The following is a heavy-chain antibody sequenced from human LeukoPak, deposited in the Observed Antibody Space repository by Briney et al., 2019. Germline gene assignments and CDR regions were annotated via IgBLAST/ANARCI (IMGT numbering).Heavy chain of an antibody. CDR3: ARGPPGISYPLDH. CDR1: GFTFSDHY. Sequence: PGGSLRLSCAASGFTFSDHYMDWVRQAPGKGLEWVGRTRNKANSYTTEYAASAKGRFTISRDDSKNSLYPQMNSLKTEDTAVYYCARGPPGISYPLDHWGQGTLVTVSS. D-gene: IGHD1-26*01. J-gene: IGHJ4*02. V-gene: IGHV3-72*01. CDR2: TRNKANSYTT.